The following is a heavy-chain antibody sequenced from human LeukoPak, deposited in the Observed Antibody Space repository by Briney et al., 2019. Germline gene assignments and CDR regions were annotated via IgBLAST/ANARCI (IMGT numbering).Heavy chain of an antibody. CDR3: ARANCRSTNCYIDY. D-gene: IGHD2-2*02. CDR1: GFTFGDHA. Sequence: GGSLRLSCAASGFTFGDHAMSWVRQAPGKGLEWVSGISWNGDRTTYADSVKGRLTISRDNTRNSLFLQMNSLSAADTAFYHCARANCRSTNCYIDYWGQGTLVTVSS. J-gene: IGHJ4*02. CDR2: ISWNGDRT. V-gene: IGHV3-20*01.